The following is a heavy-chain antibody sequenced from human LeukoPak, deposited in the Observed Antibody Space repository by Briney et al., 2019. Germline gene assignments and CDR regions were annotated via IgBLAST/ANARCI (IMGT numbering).Heavy chain of an antibody. CDR2: ILNDGSQE. V-gene: IGHV3-33*01. Sequence: GGSLRLSCAASGIIFNNYGMHWVRQAPGKGLEWVAVILNDGSQEKYAGSVKGRFTISRDNSKNTLFLQMNSLRAEDTAVYYCARDDALGDNALDIWGQGTMVTVSS. CDR3: ARDDALGDNALDI. CDR1: GIIFNNYG. D-gene: IGHD3-16*01. J-gene: IGHJ3*02.